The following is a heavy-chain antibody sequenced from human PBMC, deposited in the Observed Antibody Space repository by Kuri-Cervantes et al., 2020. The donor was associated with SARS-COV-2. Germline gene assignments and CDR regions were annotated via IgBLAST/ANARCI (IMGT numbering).Heavy chain of an antibody. D-gene: IGHD1-26*01. CDR2: ISLNGGSQ. CDR1: GFASSNSA. V-gene: IGHV3-23*01. Sequence: GGSLRLSCAVSGFASSNSAMSWVRQAPGKGLEWVSSISLNGGSQYYADSVKGRFTISRDNSKNTLYLQMSSLRAEDTAVYSCARSQGEWDLLVPIAYWGRGTLVTVSS. J-gene: IGHJ4*02. CDR3: ARSQGEWDLLVPIAY.